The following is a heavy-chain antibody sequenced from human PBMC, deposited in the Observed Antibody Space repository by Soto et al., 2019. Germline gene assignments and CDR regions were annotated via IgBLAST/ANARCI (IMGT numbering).Heavy chain of an antibody. V-gene: IGHV3-33*01. CDR3: ARSFRGDSRGYGGDLDV. Sequence: QAQLVESGGGVVQTGRSLRLSCVASGFTFSNHGMHWVRQAPGKGLEWVAVIWNDGSKQYYADSVKGRFTISRDSSKNTHYMQMISLKFKDTAVYHYARSFRGDSRGYGGDLDVWGRGSPVIVSS. CDR2: IWNDGSKQ. D-gene: IGHD5-12*01. CDR1: GFTFSNHG. J-gene: IGHJ2*01.